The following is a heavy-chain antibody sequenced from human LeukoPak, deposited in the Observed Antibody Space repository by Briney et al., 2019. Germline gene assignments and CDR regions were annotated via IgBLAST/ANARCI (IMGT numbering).Heavy chain of an antibody. D-gene: IGHD2-21*02. Sequence: GGSLRLSCAASGFPFSSYWMAWVRQAPGKGLEWVASIKQDGGETFYVDSVKGRFTISRDNAKNTLYLQMNSLRAEDTAVYYCARSKLVVVTAIMTPYYFDYWGQGTLVTVSS. CDR2: IKQDGGET. CDR3: ARSKLVVVTAIMTPYYFDY. CDR1: GFPFSSYW. V-gene: IGHV3-7*01. J-gene: IGHJ4*02.